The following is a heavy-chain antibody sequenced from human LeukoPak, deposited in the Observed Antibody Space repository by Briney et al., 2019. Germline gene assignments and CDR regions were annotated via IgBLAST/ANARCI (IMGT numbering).Heavy chain of an antibody. J-gene: IGHJ5*02. V-gene: IGHV1-2*02. Sequence: ASVKVSRKASGYTFTGYYMHWVRQAPGQGLEWMGWINPNSGGTNYAQKFQGRVTMTRDTSISTAYMELSGLRSGDTAVYYCARDTTRDNWFDPWGQGTLVTVSS. CDR1: GYTFTGYY. CDR3: ARDTTRDNWFDP. CDR2: INPNSGGT. D-gene: IGHD1-26*01.